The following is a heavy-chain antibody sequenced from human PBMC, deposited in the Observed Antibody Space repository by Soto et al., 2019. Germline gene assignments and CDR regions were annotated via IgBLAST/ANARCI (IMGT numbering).Heavy chain of an antibody. CDR2: INPNSGVT. V-gene: IGHV1-2*02. CDR3: ARDIVSTTGCFDP. D-gene: IGHD3-16*02. J-gene: IGHJ5*02. Sequence: ASVKVSCKASGYTFTGKYLHWVRQAPGQGLEWMGWINPNSGVTNYAEKFQGRVTMTRDTSIGTAYMDLTRLKSDDTAVYYCARDIVSTTGCFDPWGQGTLVTVSS. CDR1: GYTFTGKY.